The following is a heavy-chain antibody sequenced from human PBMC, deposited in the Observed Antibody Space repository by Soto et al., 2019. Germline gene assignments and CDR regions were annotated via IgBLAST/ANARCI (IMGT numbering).Heavy chain of an antibody. V-gene: IGHV4-39*01. D-gene: IGHD3-3*01. CDR3: ASTRVLRFLEWDNWFDP. J-gene: IGHJ5*02. CDR2: IYYSGST. CDR1: GGSISSSSYY. Sequence: PSETLSLTCTVSGGSISSSSYYWGWIRQPPGKGLEWIGSIYYSGSTYYNPSLKSRVTISVDTSKSQFSLKLSSVTAADTAVYYCASTRVLRFLEWDNWFDPWGQGTLVSVSS.